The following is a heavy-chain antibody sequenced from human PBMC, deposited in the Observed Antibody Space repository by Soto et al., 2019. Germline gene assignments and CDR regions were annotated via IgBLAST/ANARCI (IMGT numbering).Heavy chain of an antibody. CDR3: ARGIAAHYCWVL. J-gene: IGHJ4*02. Sequence: SETLSLTCTVSGGSISSGCYYWSWIRQHPGKGLEWIGYIYYSGSTYYNPSLKSRVTISVDTSKNQFSLKLSSVTAADTAVYYCARGIAAHYCWVLCGQGTLLTVSS. CDR2: IYYSGST. D-gene: IGHD6-6*01. CDR1: GGSISSGCYY. V-gene: IGHV4-31*03.